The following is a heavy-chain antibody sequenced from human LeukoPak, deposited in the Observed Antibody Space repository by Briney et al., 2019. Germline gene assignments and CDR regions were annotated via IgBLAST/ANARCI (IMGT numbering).Heavy chain of an antibody. CDR1: GFIFSNYR. V-gene: IGHV3-21*01. Sequence: GGSLRLSCAASGFIFSNYRMNWVRQAPGKGLEWISAITSDSNHIYYADSMRGRFTISRDNAENSLYLQMNGLRAEDTAVYYCASGGATVWGYWGQGALVIVSS. D-gene: IGHD3-16*01. CDR2: ITSDSNHI. CDR3: ASGGATVWGY. J-gene: IGHJ4*02.